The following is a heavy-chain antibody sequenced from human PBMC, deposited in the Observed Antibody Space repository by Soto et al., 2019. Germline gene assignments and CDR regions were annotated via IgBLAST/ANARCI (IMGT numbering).Heavy chain of an antibody. Sequence: LTCAVSGYSISSGYYWGWPRQPPGKGLEWIGSIYHGGSTYYNPSLNSRVTLSIDMTNNHVSLILNSVTAADTAVYYCAGRSIVATIGHYWGQGTLVTVSS. CDR3: AGRSIVATIGHY. D-gene: IGHD5-12*01. CDR2: IYHGGST. J-gene: IGHJ4*02. V-gene: IGHV4-38-2*01. CDR1: GYSISSGYY.